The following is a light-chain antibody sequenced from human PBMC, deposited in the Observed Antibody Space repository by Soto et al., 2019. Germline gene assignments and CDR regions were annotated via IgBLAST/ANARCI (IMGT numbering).Light chain of an antibody. V-gene: IGLV1-44*01. Sequence: QSVLTQPPSASGTPGQRVTISCSGSSSNIGRSTVNWYQQLPGTAPKLLIYSNNQRPSGVPDRFSGSKSGTSASLAISGLQSEDEADYYCAAWDDSVNGPVFGGGTKLTVL. CDR2: SNN. CDR1: SSNIGRST. J-gene: IGLJ3*02. CDR3: AAWDDSVNGPV.